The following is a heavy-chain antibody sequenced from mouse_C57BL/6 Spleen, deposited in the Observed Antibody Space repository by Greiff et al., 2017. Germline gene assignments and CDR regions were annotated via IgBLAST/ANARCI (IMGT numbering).Heavy chain of an antibody. CDR2: LHPNSGST. CDR3: ARSPYDYDHYYAMDD. Sequence: QVQLQQSGAELVKPGASVKLSCKASGYTFTSYWLHWVKQRPGQGLAWIGMLHPNSGSTNYNEKFKSKATLTVDKSSSTAYMQLSSLTSEDSAFYYCARSPYDYDHYYAMDDWGQGTAVTVSS. CDR1: GYTFTSYW. V-gene: IGHV1-64*01. J-gene: IGHJ4*01. D-gene: IGHD2-4*01.